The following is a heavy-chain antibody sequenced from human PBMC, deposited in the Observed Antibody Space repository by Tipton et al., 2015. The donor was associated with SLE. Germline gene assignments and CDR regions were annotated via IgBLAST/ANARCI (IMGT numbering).Heavy chain of an antibody. D-gene: IGHD3-22*01. J-gene: IGHJ4*02. Sequence: TLSLTCTVSGGSISSADYYWSWIRQHPGKGLEWIGYIYYTMSAYYNPSLKSRVIISLDTSKNHLSLKLSSVTAADTAVYYCARVPRTFYYDYSGHFDYWGPGTLVTVSS. CDR1: GGSISSADYY. CDR2: IYYTMSA. CDR3: ARVPRTFYYDYSGHFDY. V-gene: IGHV4-31*03.